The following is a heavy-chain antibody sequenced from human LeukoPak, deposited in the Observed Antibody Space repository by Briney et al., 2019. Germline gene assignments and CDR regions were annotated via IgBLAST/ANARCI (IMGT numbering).Heavy chain of an antibody. V-gene: IGHV1-69*05. CDR2: IIPIFGTA. Sequence: ASVKVSCKASGYTFASYAVQWVRQAPGQRFEWMGGIIPIFGTANYAQKFQGRVTITTDESTSTAYMELSSLRSEDTAVYYCARGDYSLSYYYYYMDVWGKGTTVTVSS. CDR3: ARGDYSLSYYYYYMDV. D-gene: IGHD4-11*01. CDR1: GYTFASYA. J-gene: IGHJ6*03.